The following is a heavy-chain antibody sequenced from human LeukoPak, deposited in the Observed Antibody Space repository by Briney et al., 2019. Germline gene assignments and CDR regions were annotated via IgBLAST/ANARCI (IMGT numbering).Heavy chain of an antibody. CDR2: IYSSGSS. Sequence: GGSLRLSCAASGFTVSSNYMSWVRQAPGKGLEWVSSIYSSGSSYYADSVKGRFTVSRDNSKNTLYLQMNSLRAEDTAVYYCARLGGSSTSWGYFDYWGQGTLVTVSS. CDR3: ARLGGSSTSWGYFDY. CDR1: GFTVSSNY. J-gene: IGHJ4*02. V-gene: IGHV3-53*01. D-gene: IGHD2-2*01.